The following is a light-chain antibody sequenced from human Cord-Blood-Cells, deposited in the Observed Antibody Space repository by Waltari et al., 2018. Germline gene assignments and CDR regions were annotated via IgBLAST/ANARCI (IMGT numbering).Light chain of an antibody. Sequence: EIVMTQSPATLSVSPGASATLSCRASQSVSSNLAWYQQKPGQAPRLVSYGASTMATGIPARFSGIGSGTEFTLTISSLQSEEFAFYYCQQYNNWPPYTFGQGTKLEIK. CDR2: GAS. J-gene: IGKJ2*01. V-gene: IGKV3-15*01. CDR3: QQYNNWPPYT. CDR1: QSVSSN.